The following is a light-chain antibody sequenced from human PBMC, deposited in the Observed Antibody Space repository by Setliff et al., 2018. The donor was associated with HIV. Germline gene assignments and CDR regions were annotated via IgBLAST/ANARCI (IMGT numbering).Light chain of an antibody. CDR3: QQYYSTPPT. V-gene: IGKV4-1*01. CDR1: QSVLYSSNNKNY. Sequence: DIGMTQSPDSLAVSLGERATINCKSSQSVLYSSNNKNYLAWYQQKPGQPPKLLIYRASTRESGVPDRFSGSGSGTDFTLTISSLQAEDVAVYYCQQYYSTPPTVGGXTKVDIK. J-gene: IGKJ4*01. CDR2: RAS.